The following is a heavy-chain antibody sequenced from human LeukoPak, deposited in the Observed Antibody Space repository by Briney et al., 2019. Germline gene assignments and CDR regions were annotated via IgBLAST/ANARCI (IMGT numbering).Heavy chain of an antibody. J-gene: IGHJ4*02. V-gene: IGHV3-30*03. CDR3: ARSEHLTTGLDY. CDR2: ISYDGSNK. CDR1: GFTFSSYG. D-gene: IGHD4-17*01. Sequence: GGSLRLSCAASGFTFSSYGMPWVRQAPGKGLEWVAVISYDGSNKYYADSVKGRFTISRDNSKNTLYLQMNSLRAEDTAVYYCARSEHLTTGLDYWGQGTLVTVSS.